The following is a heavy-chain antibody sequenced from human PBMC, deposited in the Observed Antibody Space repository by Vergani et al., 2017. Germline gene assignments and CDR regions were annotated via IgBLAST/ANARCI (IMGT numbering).Heavy chain of an antibody. CDR1: GYTFTGYY. CDR2: INPNSGGT. V-gene: IGHV1-2*02. J-gene: IGHJ6*02. D-gene: IGHD3-10*01. Sequence: QVQLVQSGAEVKKPGASVKVSCKASGYTFTGYYMHWVRQAPGQGLEWMGWINPNSGGTNYAQKFQGRVTMTRDTSISTAYMELSRLRSDDTAVYYCAGQGGGRFGELLSYYYYGMDVWGQGTTVTVSS. CDR3: AGQGGGRFGELLSYYYYGMDV.